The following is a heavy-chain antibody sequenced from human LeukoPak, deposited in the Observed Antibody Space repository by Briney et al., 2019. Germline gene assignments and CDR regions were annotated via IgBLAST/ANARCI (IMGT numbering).Heavy chain of an antibody. CDR1: GFTFNSYT. D-gene: IGHD3-16*01. Sequence: GGSLRLSCVASGFTFNSYTMNWVRQAPGKGPEWVSYISAGGTETYYADSVQGRFSISRDSAKNSLYLQMNNLRAEDTGVYYCTKDLANWGHGTRVTVSS. V-gene: IGHV3-48*01. CDR3: TKDLAN. CDR2: ISAGGTET. J-gene: IGHJ4*01.